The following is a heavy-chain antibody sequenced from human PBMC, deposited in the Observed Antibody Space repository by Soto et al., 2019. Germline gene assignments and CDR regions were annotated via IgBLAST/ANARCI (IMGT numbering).Heavy chain of an antibody. Sequence: AASVKVSCKASGYTFTSYGIIWVRQAPGQGLEWMGWISAYNGNTNYAQKLQGRVTMTTDTSTSTAYMELRSLRSDDTAVYYCARVIGYYDISTVEVWFDPWGQGTMVNVSS. CDR3: ARVIGYYDISTVEVWFDP. D-gene: IGHD3-9*01. CDR1: GYTFTSYG. CDR2: ISAYNGNT. V-gene: IGHV1-18*01. J-gene: IGHJ5*02.